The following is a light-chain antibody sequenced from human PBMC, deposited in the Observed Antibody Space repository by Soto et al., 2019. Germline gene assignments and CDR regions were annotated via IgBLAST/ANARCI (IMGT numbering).Light chain of an antibody. Sequence: QSVLTQPASASGSPGQSVTISCTGTSSDVGGYNYVSWYQQHPGKAPQLMIYEVSKRPSGVPDRFSGSKSGNTAALTVSGLQAEDEADYYYSSYVGSNNCGVFGGGTKVTVL. CDR2: EVS. V-gene: IGLV2-8*01. CDR1: SSDVGGYNY. J-gene: IGLJ3*02. CDR3: SSYVGSNNCGV.